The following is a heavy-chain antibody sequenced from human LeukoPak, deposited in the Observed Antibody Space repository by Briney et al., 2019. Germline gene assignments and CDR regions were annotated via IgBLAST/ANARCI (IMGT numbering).Heavy chain of an antibody. CDR3: ARAGPSKLLWFGELFWFDP. J-gene: IGHJ5*02. V-gene: IGHV3-21*01. CDR2: ISSSSSYI. CDR1: GFTFSSYS. D-gene: IGHD3-10*01. Sequence: SGGSLRLSCAASGFTFSSYSMNWVRQAPGKGLEWVSSISSSSSYIYYADSVKGRFTISRDNAKNSLYLQMNSLRAEDTAVYYCARAGPSKLLWFGELFWFDPWGQGTLVTVSS.